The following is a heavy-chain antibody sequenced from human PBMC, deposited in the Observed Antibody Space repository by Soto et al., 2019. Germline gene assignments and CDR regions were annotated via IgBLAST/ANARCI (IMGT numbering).Heavy chain of an antibody. CDR1: GFSFSDYY. J-gene: IGHJ4*02. D-gene: IGHD2-8*01. CDR3: ARVKGVYATDY. V-gene: IGHV3-11*06. Sequence: QVQLVESGGGLVKPGGSLRLSCAASGFSFSDYYMSWIRQAPGKGLEWVSYISPSSTDTNYADSVKGRFTISRDKAKNSLYLQMNSLRAEDTAVYYCARVKGVYATDYWGQGTLVTVSS. CDR2: ISPSSTDT.